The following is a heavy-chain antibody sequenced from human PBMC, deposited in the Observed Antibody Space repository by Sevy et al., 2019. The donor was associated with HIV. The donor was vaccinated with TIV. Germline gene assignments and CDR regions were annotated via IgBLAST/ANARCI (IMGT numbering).Heavy chain of an antibody. CDR3: AREGCSRPHDY. CDR1: GFAFYEYS. CDR2: LSFGCGKI. D-gene: IGHD3-10*02. J-gene: IGHJ4*02. Sequence: GGSLRLSCAASGFAFYEYSMSWIRQAPGKGLEWVATLSFGCGKINYADSVKGRFTISRDNSKNSFYLRMDNLRVEDTAIYYCAREGCSRPHDYWGQGTRVTVSS. V-gene: IGHV3-23*01.